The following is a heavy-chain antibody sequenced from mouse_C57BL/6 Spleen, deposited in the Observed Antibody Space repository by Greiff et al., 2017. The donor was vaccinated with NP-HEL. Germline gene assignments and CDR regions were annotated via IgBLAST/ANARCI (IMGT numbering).Heavy chain of an antibody. J-gene: IGHJ1*03. CDR3: VRSEGQRGGYFDV. V-gene: IGHV1-39*01. Sequence: EVQLQQSGPELVKPGASVKISCKASGYSFTDYNMNWVKQSNGKSLEWIGVINPNYGTTSYNQRFKGKATLTVDQSSSTAYMQLNSLTSEDSAVYYGVRSEGQRGGYFDVWGTGTTVTVSS. CDR2: INPNYGTT. CDR1: GYSFTDYN. D-gene: IGHD3-3*01.